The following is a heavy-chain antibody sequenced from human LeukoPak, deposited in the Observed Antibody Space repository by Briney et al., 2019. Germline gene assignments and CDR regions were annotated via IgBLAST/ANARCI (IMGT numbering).Heavy chain of an antibody. D-gene: IGHD1-26*01. V-gene: IGHV1-69*04. CDR2: IIPILGIA. CDR1: GGTFSSYA. Sequence: ASVKVSCKASGGTFSSYAISWVRQAPGQGLEWMGRIIPILGIANYAQKFQGRVTITADKSTSTAYMELSSLRSEDTAVYYCARANSGIVGDTTVDYWGQGTLVTVSS. J-gene: IGHJ4*02. CDR3: ARANSGIVGDTTVDY.